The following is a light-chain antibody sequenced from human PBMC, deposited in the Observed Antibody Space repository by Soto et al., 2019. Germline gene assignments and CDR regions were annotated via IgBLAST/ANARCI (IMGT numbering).Light chain of an antibody. Sequence: SYELTQPPSVSVAPGQTARITCGGNKIGTKSVHWYQQKPGQAPVLVVFDDSDRPSGIPARFSGSNSGNTATLTISRVEAGDEADYYCQVWDSSTDQNVVFGGGTKVTVL. CDR3: QVWDSSTDQNVV. V-gene: IGLV3-21*02. CDR2: DDS. J-gene: IGLJ2*01. CDR1: KIGTKS.